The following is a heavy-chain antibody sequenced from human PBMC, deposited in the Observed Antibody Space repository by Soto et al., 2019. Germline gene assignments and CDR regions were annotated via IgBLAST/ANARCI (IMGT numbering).Heavy chain of an antibody. J-gene: IGHJ4*02. CDR2: IYYSGST. D-gene: IGHD4-17*01. Sequence: SETLSLTCTVSGGSISSYYWSWIRQPPGKGLEWIGYIYYSGSTNYNPSLKSRVTISVDTSKNQFSLKLNSVTAADTAVYYCARRFYGDYPFDYWGQGTLVTVSS. CDR3: ARRFYGDYPFDY. CDR1: GGSISSYY. V-gene: IGHV4-59*08.